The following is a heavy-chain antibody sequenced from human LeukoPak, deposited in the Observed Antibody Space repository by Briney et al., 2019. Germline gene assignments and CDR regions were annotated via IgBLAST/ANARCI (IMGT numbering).Heavy chain of an antibody. CDR3: ARSGTYGDYSFDC. CDR1: GGSFSGYY. CDR2: INHSGST. V-gene: IGHV4-34*01. J-gene: IGHJ4*02. Sequence: PSETLSLTCAVYGGSFSGYYWSWIRQPPGKGLEWIGEINHSGSTNYNPSLKSRVTISVDTSKNQFSLKLSSVTAADTAVYYCARSGTYGDYSFDCWGQGTLVTVSS. D-gene: IGHD4-17*01.